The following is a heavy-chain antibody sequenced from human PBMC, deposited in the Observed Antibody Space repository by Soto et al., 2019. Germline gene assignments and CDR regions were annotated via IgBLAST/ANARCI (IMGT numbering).Heavy chain of an antibody. CDR3: ASRRNPYGAYDY. Sequence: GGSLRLSCAASGFTVSSNYMSWVRQAPGKGLEWVSVIYSGGSTYYADSVKGRFTISRDNSKNTLYLQMNSLRADDTAVYYCASRRNPYGAYDYWGQGTLVTVSS. CDR2: IYSGGST. D-gene: IGHD4-17*01. V-gene: IGHV3-66*01. CDR1: GFTVSSNY. J-gene: IGHJ4*02.